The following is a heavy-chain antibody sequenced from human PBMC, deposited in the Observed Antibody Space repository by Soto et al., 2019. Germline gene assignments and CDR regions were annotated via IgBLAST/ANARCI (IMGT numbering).Heavy chain of an antibody. J-gene: IGHJ4*02. CDR2: ISAHNGNT. Sequence: QVHLEQSGAEVKKPGASVKVSCKASGYTFTSYGITWVRQAPGQGLEWMGWISAHNGNTDYAQKLQGRVIVTRDTSTSTAYMELRSLRSDDTAVYSCARGRYGDYWGQGALVTVSS. CDR1: GYTFTSYG. CDR3: ARGRYGDY. D-gene: IGHD1-1*01. V-gene: IGHV1-18*01.